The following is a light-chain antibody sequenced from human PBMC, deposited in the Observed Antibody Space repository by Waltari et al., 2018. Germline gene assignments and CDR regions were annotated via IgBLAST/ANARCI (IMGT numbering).Light chain of an antibody. V-gene: IGKV3-20*01. CDR3: QHYVRLPVT. CDR2: GAS. CDR1: QSVGRS. J-gene: IGKJ1*01. Sequence: EIVLTQSPGTLSLSPGERATLSRRDSQSVGRSLAWYQQKPGQAPRLLIYGASSRATGVPDRFSGSGSGTDFSLTISSLEPEDFAVYFCQHYVRLPVTFGPGTKVEIK.